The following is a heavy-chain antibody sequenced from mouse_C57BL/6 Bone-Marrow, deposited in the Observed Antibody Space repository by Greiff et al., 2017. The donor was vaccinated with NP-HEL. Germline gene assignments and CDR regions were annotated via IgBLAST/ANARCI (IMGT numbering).Heavy chain of an antibody. V-gene: IGHV5-4*01. CDR3: ARALYYGNFDY. CDR2: ISDGGSYT. D-gene: IGHD2-1*01. Sequence: DVQLVESGGGLVKPGGSLKLSCAASGFTFSSYAMSWVRQTPEKRLEWVATISDGGSYTYYPDNVKGRFTISRDNAKNNLYLQMSHLKSEDTAMYYCARALYYGNFDYWGQGTTLTVSS. J-gene: IGHJ2*01. CDR1: GFTFSSYA.